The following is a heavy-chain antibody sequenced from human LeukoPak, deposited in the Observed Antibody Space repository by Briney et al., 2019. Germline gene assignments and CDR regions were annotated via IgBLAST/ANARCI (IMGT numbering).Heavy chain of an antibody. D-gene: IGHD5-12*01. CDR2: IYYSGST. Sequence: SETLSLTCTVSGGSISSGDYYWSWIRQPPGKGLEWIGYIYYSGSTYYNPSLKSRVTISVDTSKNQFSLKLSSVTAADTAVYYCARDNNSGYDLAFAIWGQGTMVTVSS. V-gene: IGHV4-30-4*01. J-gene: IGHJ3*02. CDR1: GGSISSGDYY. CDR3: ARDNNSGYDLAFAI.